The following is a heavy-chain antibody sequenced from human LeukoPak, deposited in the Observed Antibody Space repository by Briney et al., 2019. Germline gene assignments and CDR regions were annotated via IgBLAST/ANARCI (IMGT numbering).Heavy chain of an antibody. Sequence: PGGSLRLSCAASGFTFISYSMNWVRQAPGKGLEWVSSISSSSSSIYYADSVKGRFTISRDNAKNSLSLQMNSLRAEDTAMYYCARDRGYYDSGRYVPLDYWGQGTPVTVSS. V-gene: IGHV3-21*01. CDR3: ARDRGYYDSGRYVPLDY. CDR2: ISSSSSSI. J-gene: IGHJ4*02. D-gene: IGHD3-10*01. CDR1: GFTFISYS.